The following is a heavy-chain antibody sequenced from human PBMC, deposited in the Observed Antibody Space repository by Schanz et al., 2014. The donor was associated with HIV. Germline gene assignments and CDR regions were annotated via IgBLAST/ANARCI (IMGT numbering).Heavy chain of an antibody. CDR3: AKDQHTAMVIYFDY. J-gene: IGHJ4*02. D-gene: IGHD5-18*01. CDR2: ISESGGRT. Sequence: EVQLLQSGGGLVQPGGSLRLSCAASGFTFNNYAVSWVRQAPGKGLEWVSSISESGGRTYYADSVNGRFTISRDNSKNTLYLQMNSLRAEDTAVYYCAKDQHTAMVIYFDYWGQGTLVTVSS. V-gene: IGHV3-23*01. CDR1: GFTFNNYA.